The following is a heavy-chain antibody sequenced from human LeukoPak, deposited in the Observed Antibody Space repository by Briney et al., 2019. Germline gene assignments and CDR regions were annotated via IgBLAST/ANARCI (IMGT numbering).Heavy chain of an antibody. J-gene: IGHJ4*02. CDR1: GGSFSGYY. CDR3: ARLYDFWSGYSR. D-gene: IGHD3-3*01. CDR2: INHSGST. Sequence: PSETLSLTCAVYGGSFSGYYWSWIRQPPGKGLEWIGEINHSGSTNYNPSLKSRVTISVDTSKNQFSLKLSSVTAADTAVYYCARLYDFWSGYSRWGQGTLVTVSS. V-gene: IGHV4-34*01.